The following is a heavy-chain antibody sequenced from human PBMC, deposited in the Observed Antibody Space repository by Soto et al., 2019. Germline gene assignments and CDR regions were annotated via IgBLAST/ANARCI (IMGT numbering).Heavy chain of an antibody. Sequence: GESLKISCKGSGYSFTEYWIGWVRQMPGKGLEWMAIIYPDESDTRYSPSFQGQVTISADKSISTAYLQWSSLKASDTAMYYCVRTESGYSYGFADVWGQGTTVTVSS. J-gene: IGHJ6*02. V-gene: IGHV5-51*01. CDR1: GYSFTEYW. CDR3: VRTESGYSYGFADV. CDR2: IYPDESDT. D-gene: IGHD5-18*01.